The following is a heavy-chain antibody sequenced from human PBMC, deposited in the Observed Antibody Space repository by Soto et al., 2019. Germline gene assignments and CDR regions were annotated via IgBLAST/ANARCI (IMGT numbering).Heavy chain of an antibody. CDR2: LYAHGRI. J-gene: IGHJ4*02. D-gene: IGHD3-16*01. CDR3: VGAAPGD. V-gene: IGHV3-53*01. CDR1: GFTISDKH. Sequence: GGSLRLSCAASGFTISDKHMAWVRQAPGEGLECVSILYAHGRIYYADSVKGRFTISRDSSKNTVFLQMNRLRAEDTAMYYCVGAAPGDWGQGTPVTVSS.